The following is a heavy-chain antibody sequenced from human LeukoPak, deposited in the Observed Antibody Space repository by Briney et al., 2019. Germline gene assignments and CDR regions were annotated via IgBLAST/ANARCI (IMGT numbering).Heavy chain of an antibody. V-gene: IGHV4-4*07. CDR2: FYKGGST. CDR1: GSSISNS. J-gene: IGHJ6*02. Sequence: SETLSLTCSVSGSSISNSWSWIRQPAAKGLEWIGRFYKGGSTKYNFSLKSRVTMSVDTSKNLFPLKLSSVAAADTAVYYCARERYDFWSGHDNGMDVWGQGTTVTVSS. CDR3: ARERYDFWSGHDNGMDV. D-gene: IGHD3-3*01.